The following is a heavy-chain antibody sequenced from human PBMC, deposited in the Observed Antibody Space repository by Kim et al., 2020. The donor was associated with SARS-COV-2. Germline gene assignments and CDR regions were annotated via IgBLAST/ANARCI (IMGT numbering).Heavy chain of an antibody. Sequence: SETLSLTCAVYGGSFSGYYWSWIRQPPGKGLEWIGEINHSGSTNYNPSLKSRVTISVDTSKNQFSLKLSSVTAADTAVYYCARRKPGRSQGWFDPWGQGTLVTVSS. J-gene: IGHJ5*02. V-gene: IGHV4-34*01. CDR3: ARRKPGRSQGWFDP. CDR2: INHSGST. CDR1: GGSFSGYY.